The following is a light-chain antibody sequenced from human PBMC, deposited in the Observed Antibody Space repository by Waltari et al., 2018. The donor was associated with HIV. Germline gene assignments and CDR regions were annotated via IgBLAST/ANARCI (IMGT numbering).Light chain of an antibody. J-gene: IGLJ2*01. CDR3: CSYAGSSTHVV. CDR2: DVS. CDR1: SSDVGGYNY. Sequence: QSALPPPASVSGSPGQSITISCTGTSSDVGGYNYVSWYHQHPGKAPKLMIYDVSKRPSGVSNRFSGSKSGNTASLTISGLQAEDEADYYCCSYAGSSTHVVFGGGTKLTVL. V-gene: IGLV2-23*02.